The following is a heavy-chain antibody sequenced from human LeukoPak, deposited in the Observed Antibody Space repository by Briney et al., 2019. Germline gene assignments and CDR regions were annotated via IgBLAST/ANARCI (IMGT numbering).Heavy chain of an antibody. CDR1: VYTLTELS. D-gene: IGHD6-13*01. CDR2: FDPEDGET. Sequence: ASVNVSCKVSVYTLTELSMHWVRHAPGKGLEWMVGFDPEDGETIYAQKLQGRVTMAEDTSTDTAYMELSSLRSEDTVVYYCATDVGSSWYLDYWGQGTLVTVS. CDR3: ATDVGSSWYLDY. J-gene: IGHJ4*02. V-gene: IGHV1-24*01.